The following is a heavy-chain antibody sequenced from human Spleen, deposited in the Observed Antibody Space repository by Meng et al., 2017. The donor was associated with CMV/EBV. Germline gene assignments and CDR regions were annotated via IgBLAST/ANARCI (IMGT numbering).Heavy chain of an antibody. CDR2: IYSDDDK. V-gene: IGHV2-5*02. Sequence: SGPTLVKPTQTLTLTCTFSGFSLTTSGVGVGWIRQPPGKALEWLAFIYSDDDKRYSPSLKSRLTIAKDTSNNQVDLTMTNMDPVDTATYHCAHSGYCSSTSCYRLENYFDYWGQGILVTVSS. CDR1: GFSLTTSGVG. CDR3: AHSGYCSSTSCYRLENYFDY. D-gene: IGHD2-2*02. J-gene: IGHJ4*02.